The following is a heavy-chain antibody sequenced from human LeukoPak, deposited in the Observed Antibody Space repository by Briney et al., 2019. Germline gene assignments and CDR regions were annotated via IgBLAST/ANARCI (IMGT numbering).Heavy chain of an antibody. J-gene: IGHJ4*02. Sequence: ASVKVSCKASGYTFIGYYMHWVRQAPGQGLEWMGWINPNSGGTNYAQKFQGRVTMTRDTSISTAYMELSRLRSDDTAVYYCARLHPGIAAAGKEGFDYWGQGTLVTVSS. V-gene: IGHV1-2*02. CDR3: ARLHPGIAAAGKEGFDY. CDR1: GYTFIGYY. D-gene: IGHD6-13*01. CDR2: INPNSGGT.